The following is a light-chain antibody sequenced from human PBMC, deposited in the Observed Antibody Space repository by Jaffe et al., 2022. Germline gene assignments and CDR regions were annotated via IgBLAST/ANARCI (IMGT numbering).Light chain of an antibody. Sequence: DVVMTQSPLSLPVTLGQPASISCRSSLSLVHSDGNTYLNWFQQRPGQSPRRLIYKVSNRDSGVPDRFSGSGSGTDFTLKISRVEAEDVGVYYCMQGTLWPYTFGQGTKVEI. CDR2: KVS. V-gene: IGKV2-30*02. CDR1: LSLVHSDGNTY. J-gene: IGKJ2*01. CDR3: MQGTLWPYT.